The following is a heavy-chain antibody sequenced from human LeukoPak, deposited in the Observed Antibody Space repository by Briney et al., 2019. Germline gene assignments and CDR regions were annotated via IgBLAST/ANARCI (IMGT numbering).Heavy chain of an antibody. CDR1: GYTFTGYY. J-gene: IGHJ6*04. D-gene: IGHD5-18*01. CDR2: INPNSGGT. Sequence: ASVKVSCKASGYTFTGYYMHWVRQAPGQGLEWMGWINPNSGGTNYAQKFQGRVTMTRDTSISTAYMELSRLRSDDTAVYYCARDPFFSYGFLDVWGKGTTVTVSS. CDR3: ARDPFFSYGFLDV. V-gene: IGHV1-2*02.